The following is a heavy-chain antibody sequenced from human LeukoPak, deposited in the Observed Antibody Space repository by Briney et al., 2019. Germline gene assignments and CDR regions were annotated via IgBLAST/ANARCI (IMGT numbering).Heavy chain of an antibody. V-gene: IGHV3-30*01. CDR3: ARDRASGSRRGYFDY. J-gene: IGHJ4*02. Sequence: GSLRLSCAASGFTFSSYAMHWVRQAPGKELEWVAVISYDGSNKYYADSVKGRFTISRDNSKNTLYLQMNSLRAEDTAVYYCARDRASGSRRGYFDYWGQGTLVTVSS. CDR2: ISYDGSNK. D-gene: IGHD5-12*01. CDR1: GFTFSSYA.